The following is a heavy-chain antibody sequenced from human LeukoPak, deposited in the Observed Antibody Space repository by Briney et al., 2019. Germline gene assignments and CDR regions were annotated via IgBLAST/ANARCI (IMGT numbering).Heavy chain of an antibody. V-gene: IGHV3-30*03. Sequence: GGSLRLSCAASGFTFSSYGMHWVRQAPGKGLEWVAVISYDGSNKYYAHSVEGRFTISRDNSKNTLYLQMDSLRAEDTAVYYCARDRAWNYFDYWGQGTLVTVSS. CDR1: GFTFSSYG. J-gene: IGHJ4*02. CDR3: ARDRAWNYFDY. CDR2: ISYDGSNK. D-gene: IGHD3-3*01.